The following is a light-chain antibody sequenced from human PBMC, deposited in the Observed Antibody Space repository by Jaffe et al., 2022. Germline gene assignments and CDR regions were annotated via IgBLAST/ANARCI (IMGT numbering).Light chain of an antibody. Sequence: QSALTQPASVSGSPGQSITISCTGTSSDVGNFNLVSWYQHHPGKAPELMIYEVTKRPSRVSNRFSGSKSGNTASLTISGLQAEDEADYYCCSYAGSSTWVFGGGTKLTAL. CDR2: EVT. J-gene: IGLJ3*02. V-gene: IGLV2-23*02. CDR3: CSYAGSSTWV. CDR1: SSDVGNFNL.